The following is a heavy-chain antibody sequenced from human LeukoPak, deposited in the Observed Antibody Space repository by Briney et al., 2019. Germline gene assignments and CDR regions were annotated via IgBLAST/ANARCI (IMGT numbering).Heavy chain of an antibody. J-gene: IGHJ4*02. Sequence: SETLSLTCAVSGYSISSGYYWGWIRQPPGKGLEWIGSIYHSGSTYYNPSLKSRVTISVDTSKNQFSLKLSSVTAADTAVYYCARESWFGELLFDYWGQGTLVTVSS. V-gene: IGHV4-38-2*01. CDR2: IYHSGST. D-gene: IGHD3-10*01. CDR3: ARESWFGELLFDY. CDR1: GYSISSGYY.